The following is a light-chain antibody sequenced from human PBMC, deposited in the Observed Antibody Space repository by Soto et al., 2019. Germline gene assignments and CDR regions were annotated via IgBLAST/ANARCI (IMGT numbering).Light chain of an antibody. Sequence: EIVLTQSPCTLSLSPGEGASLSCKASQSVGTNLAWYQQRPGQAPRLLVYGASTRASGIPPRFSGSGSGTDFTLTISSLQSEDFAVYYCQQLNYWPRITFGQGTRLEI. CDR2: GAS. V-gene: IGKV3-15*01. CDR3: QQLNYWPRIT. CDR1: QSVGTN. J-gene: IGKJ5*01.